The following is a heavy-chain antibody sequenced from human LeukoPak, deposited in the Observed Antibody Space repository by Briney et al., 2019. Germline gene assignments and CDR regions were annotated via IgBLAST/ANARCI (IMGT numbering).Heavy chain of an antibody. CDR1: GGTFSDYA. CDR2: IIPILDVA. D-gene: IGHD2-15*01. CDR3: ARVGYCSGGTCYGRIDY. Sequence: GSSVKVSCKASGGTFSDYASSWARQAPGQGLEWMGRIIPILDVANYAQNFQGRVTITADISTSTAYMELSSLRSEDTAVYYCARVGYCSGGTCYGRIDYWGQGTLVTVSS. V-gene: IGHV1-69*04. J-gene: IGHJ4*02.